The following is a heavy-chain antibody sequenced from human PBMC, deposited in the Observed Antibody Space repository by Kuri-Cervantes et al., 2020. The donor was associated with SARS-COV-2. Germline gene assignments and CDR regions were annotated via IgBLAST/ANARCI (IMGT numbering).Heavy chain of an antibody. D-gene: IGHD3-22*01. J-gene: IGHJ4*02. Sequence: SETLSLTCTVSGGSISSYYWSWIRQPPGKGLEWIGYIYYSGSTNYNPSLKSRVTISVDTSKNHFSLKLSSVTAADTAVYYCARGWDSSGYYFYFDHWGQGTLVTVSS. CDR2: IYYSGST. CDR3: ARGWDSSGYYFYFDH. V-gene: IGHV4-59*01. CDR1: GGSISSYY.